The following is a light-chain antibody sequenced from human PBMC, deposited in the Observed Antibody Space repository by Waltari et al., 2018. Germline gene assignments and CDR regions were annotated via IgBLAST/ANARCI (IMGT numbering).Light chain of an antibody. CDR2: GAS. J-gene: IGKJ1*01. CDR1: QSITTS. Sequence: DIQMTQSPSTLSASVGDTVIISCRASQSITTSLAWYQQKPGKAPDVLIYGASNLESGVPSRFSGSGSGTEFTLTISSLQPDDFATYYCQQYYSSPATFGQGTKVEIK. V-gene: IGKV1-5*03. CDR3: QQYYSSPAT.